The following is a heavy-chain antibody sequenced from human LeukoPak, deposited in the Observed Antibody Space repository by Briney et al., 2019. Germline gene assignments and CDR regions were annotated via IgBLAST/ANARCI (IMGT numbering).Heavy chain of an antibody. CDR3: AKEGGYGELSSYFDY. J-gene: IGHJ4*02. D-gene: IGHD3-16*02. Sequence: GGSLRLSCAASGFTFISYAMSWVRQAPVKGLEWVSIISGSGGSTYYADSVKGRFTISRDNSKNTLYLQMNSLRAEDTAVYYCAKEGGYGELSSYFDYWGQGTLVTVSS. CDR2: ISGSGGST. CDR1: GFTFISYA. V-gene: IGHV3-23*01.